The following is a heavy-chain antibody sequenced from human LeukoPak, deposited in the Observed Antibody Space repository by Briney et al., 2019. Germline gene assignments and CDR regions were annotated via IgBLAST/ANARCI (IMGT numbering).Heavy chain of an antibody. V-gene: IGHV1-69*01. Sequence: SVKVSCKASGGTFSSYAISWVRQAPGQGLEWMGGIIPIFGTANYAQKFQGRVTITADESTSTAYMELSSLRSEDTAVYYCAREPRSYYDSSGYLDYWGQGTLVTVSS. CDR1: GGTFSSYA. D-gene: IGHD3-22*01. CDR3: AREPRSYYDSSGYLDY. CDR2: IIPIFGTA. J-gene: IGHJ4*02.